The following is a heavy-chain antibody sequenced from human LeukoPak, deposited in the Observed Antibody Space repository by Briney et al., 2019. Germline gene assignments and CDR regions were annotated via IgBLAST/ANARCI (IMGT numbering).Heavy chain of an antibody. D-gene: IGHD3-10*01. CDR3: ARQSAITMVRGVYEY. V-gene: IGHV1-18*01. CDR2: ISGYDGYT. Sequence: ASVKVSCKASGYTFTNHGISWVRQAPGQGLEWMGWISGYDGYTVYAQKLQGRVTMTTDTSTTTAYMEMRSLRSDDTAMYYCARQSAITMVRGVYEYWGQGTLVTVSS. J-gene: IGHJ4*02. CDR1: GYTFTNHG.